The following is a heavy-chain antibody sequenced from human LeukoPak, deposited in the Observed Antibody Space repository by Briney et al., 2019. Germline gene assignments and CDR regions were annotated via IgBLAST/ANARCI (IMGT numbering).Heavy chain of an antibody. V-gene: IGHV3-23*01. CDR2: ISGSGGST. CDR1: GFTFSSDA. Sequence: PGGSLRLSCAASGFTFSSDAMSWGRQAPGKGLEWVSAISGSGGSTYYADSGKGRFSISRDNSKNTLYLQMNSLRAEDTAVYYCAKNIAVVPAFVYFDYWGQGTLVTVSS. D-gene: IGHD2-2*01. J-gene: IGHJ4*02. CDR3: AKNIAVVPAFVYFDY.